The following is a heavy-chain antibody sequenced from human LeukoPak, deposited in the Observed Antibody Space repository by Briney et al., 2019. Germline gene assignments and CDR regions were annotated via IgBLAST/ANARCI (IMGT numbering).Heavy chain of an antibody. J-gene: IGHJ3*02. CDR1: GFTFSGYW. Sequence: HPGGSLRLSCAASGFTFSGYWMHWVRQAPGKGLVWVSRINGDGSSISYADSVKGRFTISRDNAKNTLYLQMNSLRAEDTAVYYCARDVSYGFDIWGQGTMVTVSS. CDR2: INGDGSSI. CDR3: ARDVSYGFDI. V-gene: IGHV3-74*01.